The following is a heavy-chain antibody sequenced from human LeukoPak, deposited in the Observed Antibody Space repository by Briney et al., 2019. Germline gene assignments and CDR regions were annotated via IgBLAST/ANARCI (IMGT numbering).Heavy chain of an antibody. Sequence: PSDPRTPESTVSGGCISSYDWIWIRKPPGKGLEWIGDIYYSGRTNYNPSLKSRVTTSLDTSKNQISLKLSSVTAADTAVYYCARPQTMGSSSPLGYWGQGTLVTVSS. J-gene: IGHJ4*02. CDR1: GGCISSYD. V-gene: IGHV4-59*01. CDR2: IYYSGRT. CDR3: ARPQTMGSSSPLGY. D-gene: IGHD2-2*01.